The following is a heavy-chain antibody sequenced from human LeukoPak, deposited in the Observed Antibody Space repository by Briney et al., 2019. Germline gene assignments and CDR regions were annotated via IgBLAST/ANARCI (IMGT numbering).Heavy chain of an antibody. CDR1: GGSISSSSYY. J-gene: IGHJ4*02. V-gene: IGHV4-39*07. Sequence: PSETLSLTCTVSGGSISSSSYYWGWIRQPPGKGLEWIGSIYYSGSTYYNPSLKSRVTISVDTSKNQFSLKLSPVTAADTAVYYCARDGVWAAAGFDYWGQGTLVTVSS. D-gene: IGHD6-13*01. CDR2: IYYSGST. CDR3: ARDGVWAAAGFDY.